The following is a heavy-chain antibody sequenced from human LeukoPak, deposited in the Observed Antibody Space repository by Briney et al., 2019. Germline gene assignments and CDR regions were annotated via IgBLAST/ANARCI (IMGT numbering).Heavy chain of an antibody. Sequence: SETLSLTCAAYGGSFSGYYWSWIRQPPGKGLEWIGEINHSGSTNYNPSLKSRVTISVDTSKNQFSLKLSSVTAADTAVCYCARGGYSSGWYFRGFDPWGQGTLVTVSS. CDR1: GGSFSGYY. V-gene: IGHV4-34*01. CDR3: ARGGYSSGWYFRGFDP. J-gene: IGHJ5*02. D-gene: IGHD6-19*01. CDR2: INHSGST.